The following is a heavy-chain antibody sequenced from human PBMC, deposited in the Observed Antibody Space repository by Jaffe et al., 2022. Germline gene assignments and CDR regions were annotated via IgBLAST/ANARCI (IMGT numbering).Heavy chain of an antibody. J-gene: IGHJ4*02. Sequence: QVQLQESGPGLVKPSETLSLTCAVSGYSISSGYYWGWIRQPPGKGLEWIGSIYHSGSTYYNPSLKSRVTISVDTSKNQFSLKLSSVTAADTAVYYCARARPQNFDYWGQGTLVTVSS. CDR2: IYHSGST. V-gene: IGHV4-38-2*01. CDR1: GYSISSGYY. CDR3: ARARPQNFDY.